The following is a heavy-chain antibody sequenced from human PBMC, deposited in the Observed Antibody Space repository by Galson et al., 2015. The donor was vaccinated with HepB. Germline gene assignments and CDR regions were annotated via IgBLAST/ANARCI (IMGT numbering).Heavy chain of an antibody. CDR1: GFTFSGYA. CDR2: ISVSGANT. Sequence: SLRLSCAASGFTFSGYAMSWVRQAPGKGLDWVSTISVSGANTYYADSVKGRFTISRDNSKSALYLQMNSLRAEDTAVYYCAKNAGGSFSYDYWGQGTLVTVSS. D-gene: IGHD2-15*01. V-gene: IGHV3-23*01. J-gene: IGHJ4*02. CDR3: AKNAGGSFSYDY.